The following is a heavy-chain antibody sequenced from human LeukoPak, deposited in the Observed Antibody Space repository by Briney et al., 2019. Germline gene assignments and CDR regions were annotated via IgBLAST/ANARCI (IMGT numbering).Heavy chain of an antibody. J-gene: IGHJ4*02. V-gene: IGHV1-58*01. CDR1: GFTFARSA. CDR2: IVIANGNT. Sequence: GTSLKVSCKASGFTFARSAVQWVRQARGQRPEWIGWIVIANGNTNYEQKFQERLAITRDKSTSTDYMELSSLRSEDTAVYYCAAEDDFLTGYYDFDYWGQGTVVTVSS. CDR3: AAEDDFLTGYYDFDY. D-gene: IGHD3-9*01.